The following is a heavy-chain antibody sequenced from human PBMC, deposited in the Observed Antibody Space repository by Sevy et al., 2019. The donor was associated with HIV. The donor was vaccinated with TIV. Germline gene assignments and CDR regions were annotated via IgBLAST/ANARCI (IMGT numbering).Heavy chain of an antibody. Sequence: GGSLRLSCTTSGFTFTSYAMNWVRQAPGKGLEWVSTIFRNFRGVDVTYDADSVKGRFTISRDSSRNTLYLQMNRLRAEDTAVYYCAREGGYTDQGMDVWGQGTTVTVSS. V-gene: IGHV3-23*01. CDR2: IFRNFRGVDVT. CDR3: AREGGYTDQGMDV. D-gene: IGHD5-12*01. CDR1: GFTFTSYA. J-gene: IGHJ6*02.